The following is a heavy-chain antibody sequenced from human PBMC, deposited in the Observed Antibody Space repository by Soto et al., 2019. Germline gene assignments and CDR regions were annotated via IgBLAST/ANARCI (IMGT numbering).Heavy chain of an antibody. D-gene: IGHD6-19*01. CDR2: IYYSGST. J-gene: IGHJ6*02. CDR3: ARGDGIAVDGYYYYYGMDV. CDR1: GGSISSGGYY. V-gene: IGHV4-31*03. Sequence: PSETLSLTCTVSGGSISSGGYYWSWIRQHPGKGLEWIGYIYYSGSTYYNPPLKSRVTISVDTSKNQFSLELSSVTAADTAVYYCARGDGIAVDGYYYYYGMDVWGQGTTVTVSS.